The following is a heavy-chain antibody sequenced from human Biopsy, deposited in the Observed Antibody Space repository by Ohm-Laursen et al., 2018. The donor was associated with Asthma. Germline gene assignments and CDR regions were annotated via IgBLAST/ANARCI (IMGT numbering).Heavy chain of an antibody. CDR3: TRHNDY. CDR1: GFSLSSSGAN. CDR2: IDWEEDK. V-gene: IGHV2-70*04. D-gene: IGHD1-14*01. Sequence: PTQTLTLTGSFSGFSLSSSGANVNWIRQPPGKALEWLARIDWEEDKFYGTSLRTRLTISKGSSEDQVVLTMTNMGPVDTATYYCTRHNDYWGPGILVTVSS. J-gene: IGHJ4*02.